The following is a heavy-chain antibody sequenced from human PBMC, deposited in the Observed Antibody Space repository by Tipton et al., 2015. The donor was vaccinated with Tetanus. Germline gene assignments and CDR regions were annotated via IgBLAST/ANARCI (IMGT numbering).Heavy chain of an antibody. CDR3: ARHAGAGATIWGTDY. CDR1: GGSLNTYY. V-gene: IGHV4-59*08. Sequence: TLSLTCTVSGGSLNTYYWSWVRQSPGKGLEWIGYVYYRGGTIASPSLKSRVTMSVDASKNQFSLELTSVTAADTAVYYCARHAGAGATIWGTDYWGQGTLVTVSS. D-gene: IGHD3-9*01. CDR2: VYYRGGT. J-gene: IGHJ4*02.